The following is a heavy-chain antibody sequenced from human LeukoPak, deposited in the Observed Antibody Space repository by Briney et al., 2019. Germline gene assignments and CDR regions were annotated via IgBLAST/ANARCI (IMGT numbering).Heavy chain of an antibody. J-gene: IGHJ3*02. Sequence: GGSLRLSCAASGFTFDDYAMHWVRQAPGKGLEWVSLISGDGGSTYYADSVKGRFTISRDNSKNSLYLQMNSLRTEDTALYHCAKALGTYYYDSSGYYSAFDIWGQGTMVTVSS. CDR2: ISGDGGST. CDR3: AKALGTYYYDSSGYYSAFDI. CDR1: GFTFDDYA. V-gene: IGHV3-43*02. D-gene: IGHD3-22*01.